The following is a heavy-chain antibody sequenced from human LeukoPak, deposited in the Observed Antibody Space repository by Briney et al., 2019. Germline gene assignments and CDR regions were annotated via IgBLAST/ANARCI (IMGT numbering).Heavy chain of an antibody. D-gene: IGHD1-26*01. J-gene: IGHJ6*02. CDR1: GGSISSGDYY. CDR2: IYYSGST. CDR3: ARVGGTNYYYYGMDV. Sequence: SETLSLTCTVSGGSISSGDYYWSWIRQPPGTGLEWIGYIYYSGSTNYNPSLKSRVTISVDTSKNQFSLKLSSVTAADTAVYYCARVGGTNYYYYGMDVWGQGTTVTVSS. V-gene: IGHV4-61*08.